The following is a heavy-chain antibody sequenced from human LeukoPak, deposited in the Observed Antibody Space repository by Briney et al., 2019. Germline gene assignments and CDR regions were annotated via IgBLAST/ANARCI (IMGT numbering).Heavy chain of an antibody. J-gene: IGHJ5*02. CDR2: INHSGST. Sequence: AETLSLTCAVYSGSFSGYYWNWISQPPGKGLEWIGEINHSGSTNYNPSLKSRVTISVDTSKNQFSLKLSSVTAADTAVYYCASRLLWFGELLRSWFDPWGQGTLVTVSS. V-gene: IGHV4-34*01. CDR3: ASRLLWFGELLRSWFDP. D-gene: IGHD3-10*01. CDR1: SGSFSGYY.